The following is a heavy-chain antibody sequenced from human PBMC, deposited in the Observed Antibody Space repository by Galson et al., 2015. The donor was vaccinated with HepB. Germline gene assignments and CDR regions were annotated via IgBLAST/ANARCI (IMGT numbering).Heavy chain of an antibody. CDR2: INHRGST. J-gene: IGHJ4*02. CDR3: ARGWGRSPPKH. V-gene: IGHV4-34*01. CDR1: GGSFSDYY. D-gene: IGHD3-16*01. Sequence: SETLSLTCAVYGGSFSDYYWSWIRQPPGKGLEWIGEINHRGSTNYNPSLKSRVTISVDTSKNQFSLKLSSVTAADTAVYYCARGWGRSPPKHWGQGTLVTVSS.